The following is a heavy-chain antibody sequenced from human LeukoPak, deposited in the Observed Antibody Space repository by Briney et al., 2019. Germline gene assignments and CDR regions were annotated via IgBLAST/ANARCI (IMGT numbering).Heavy chain of an antibody. CDR3: ASHPTSYSSSWPLDFDY. Sequence: PGRSLRLSCAASGFTFSSYAMHWVRQAPGKGLEWVAVISYDGSNKYYADSVKGRFTISRDNSKNTLYLQMNSLRAEDTAVYYCASHPTSYSSSWPLDFDYWGQGILVTVSS. V-gene: IGHV3-30-3*01. D-gene: IGHD6-13*01. J-gene: IGHJ4*02. CDR2: ISYDGSNK. CDR1: GFTFSSYA.